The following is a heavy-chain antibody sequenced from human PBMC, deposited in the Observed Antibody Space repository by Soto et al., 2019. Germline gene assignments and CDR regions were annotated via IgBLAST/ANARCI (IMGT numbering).Heavy chain of an antibody. CDR2: ISGSGGST. V-gene: IGHV3-23*01. CDR1: GFTFSSYA. D-gene: IGHD6-19*01. Sequence: GGSLRLSCAASGFTFSSYAMSWVRQAPGKGLEWVSAISGSGGSTYYADSVKGRFTISRDNSKNTLYLQMNSLRAEDTAVYYCAKGGDSSGWYVMVGYMDVWGKGTTVTVSS. J-gene: IGHJ6*03. CDR3: AKGGDSSGWYVMVGYMDV.